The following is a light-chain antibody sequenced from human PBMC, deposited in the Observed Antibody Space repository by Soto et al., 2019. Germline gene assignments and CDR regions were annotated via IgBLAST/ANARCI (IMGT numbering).Light chain of an antibody. V-gene: IGKV3-15*01. J-gene: IGKJ1*01. CDR2: DAS. CDR3: QQYNSYWT. CDR1: QSISSK. Sequence: EIVLTQSPATLSVSPGERATLSCRASQSISSKLAWYQQKPGQVPRLLIYDASTRAAGIPTGFSGSGSGTEFTLTIGSLKSEDFATYYCQQYNSYWTFGQGTKV.